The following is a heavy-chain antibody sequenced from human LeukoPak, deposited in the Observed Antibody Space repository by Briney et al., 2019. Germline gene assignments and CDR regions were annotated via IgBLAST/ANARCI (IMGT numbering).Heavy chain of an antibody. J-gene: IGHJ4*02. CDR2: ISWNSGSI. V-gene: IGHV3-9*01. D-gene: IGHD6-19*01. CDR1: GFTFDDYA. Sequence: GGSLRLSYAASGFTFDDYAMHWVRQAPGKGLEWVSGISWNSGSIGYADSVKGRFTISRDNAKNSLYLQMNSLGAEDTALYYCAKDFEGGTAVAGFDYWGQGTLSPSPQ. CDR3: AKDFEGGTAVAGFDY.